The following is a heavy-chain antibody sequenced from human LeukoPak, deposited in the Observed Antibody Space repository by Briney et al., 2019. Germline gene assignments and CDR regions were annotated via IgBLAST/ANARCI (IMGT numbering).Heavy chain of an antibody. CDR2: IYRSGST. CDR1: GGSISSSNW. CDR3: ARVDTATHHDAFDI. Sequence: SGTLSLTCAVSGGSISSSNWWSWVRQPPGKGLEWIGEIYRSGSTNYNPSLKSRVTISVDTSKNQFSLKLSPVTAADTAVYYCARVDTATHHDAFDIWGQGTMVTVSS. J-gene: IGHJ3*02. D-gene: IGHD5-18*01. V-gene: IGHV4-4*02.